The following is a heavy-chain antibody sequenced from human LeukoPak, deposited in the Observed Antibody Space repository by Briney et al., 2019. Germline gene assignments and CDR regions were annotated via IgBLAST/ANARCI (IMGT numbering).Heavy chain of an antibody. CDR1: GGSISSSSYY. CDR3: ARLSYSGSYLFDY. V-gene: IGHV4-39*01. CDR2: VYYSGST. D-gene: IGHD1-26*01. J-gene: IGHJ4*02. Sequence: PSETLSLTCTVSGGSISSSSYYWGWIRQPPGKGLEWIGSVYYSGSTYYTPSLKSRVTISVDTSKNQFSLKLSSVSAADTAVYYCARLSYSGSYLFDYWGQGTLVTVSS.